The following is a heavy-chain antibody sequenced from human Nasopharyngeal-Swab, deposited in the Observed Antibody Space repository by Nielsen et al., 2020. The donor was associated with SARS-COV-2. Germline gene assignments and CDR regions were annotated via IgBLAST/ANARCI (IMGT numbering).Heavy chain of an antibody. CDR3: ARGRGGFGYGDYVDY. CDR2: IYSGGST. D-gene: IGHD4-17*01. V-gene: IGHV3-53*01. Sequence: GESLKISCAAPGFTVSSNYMSWVRQAPGKGLEWVSVIYSGGSTYYADSVKGRFTISRDNSKNTLYLQMNSLRAEDTAVCYCARGRGGFGYGDYVDYWGQGTLVTVSS. CDR1: GFTVSSNY. J-gene: IGHJ4*02.